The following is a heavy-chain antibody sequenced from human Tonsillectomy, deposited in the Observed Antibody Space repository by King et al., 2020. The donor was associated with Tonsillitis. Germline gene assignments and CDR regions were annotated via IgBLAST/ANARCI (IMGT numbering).Heavy chain of an antibody. V-gene: IGHV4-4*07. CDR2: IYSSGST. CDR1: GGSISSYY. D-gene: IGHD6-13*01. CDR3: ARDGSYSSSWFN. Sequence: QLQESGPGLVKPSETLSLTCTVSGGSISSYYWSWLRQLAGKGLEWIGHIYSSGSTNYHPSLKSRVTMSVDTSKNQFSLRLSSVTAADTAVYYCARDGSYSSSWFNWGQGTLVTVSS. J-gene: IGHJ4*02.